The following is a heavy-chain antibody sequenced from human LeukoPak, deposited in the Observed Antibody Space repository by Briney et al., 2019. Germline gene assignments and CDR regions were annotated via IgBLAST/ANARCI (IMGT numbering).Heavy chain of an antibody. CDR3: ARARLTAAAGITFIGYFDY. D-gene: IGHD6-13*01. CDR1: GGSISSYY. Sequence: PSETLSLTCTVSGGSISSYYWSWIRQPAGKGLEWIGRIYTSGSTNYNPSLKSRVTMSVDTSKNQFSLKLSSVTAADTAVYYCARARLTAAAGITFIGYFDYWGQGTLVTASS. V-gene: IGHV4-4*07. J-gene: IGHJ4*02. CDR2: IYTSGST.